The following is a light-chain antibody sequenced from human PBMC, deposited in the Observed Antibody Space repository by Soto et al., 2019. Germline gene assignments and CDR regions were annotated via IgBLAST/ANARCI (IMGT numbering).Light chain of an antibody. Sequence: EIVLTQSPGTLSLSPGERVTLSCRASQVVSTSYLAWYQQEPGQAPRLLIYGASSRATGIPDRFSGSASGTDFTLTINRLEPEDFAVYYCQQSGRSLWTFGQGTKVDIK. CDR1: QVVSTSY. J-gene: IGKJ1*01. V-gene: IGKV3-20*01. CDR2: GAS. CDR3: QQSGRSLWT.